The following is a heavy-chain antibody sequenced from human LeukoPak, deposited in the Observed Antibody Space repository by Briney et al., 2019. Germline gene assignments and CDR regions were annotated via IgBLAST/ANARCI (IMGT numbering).Heavy chain of an antibody. V-gene: IGHV3-23*01. CDR2: ITGRSDKT. D-gene: IGHD6-19*01. CDR3: AKGGWLDD. J-gene: IGHJ4*02. CDR1: GFNFNKYN. Sequence: GGSLRLSCAASGFNFNKYNMTWARQAPGKGLEWVSTITGRSDKTYYTDSVKGRFVTSRDNSKDTLYLQMNSLRAEDTALYYCAKGGWLDDLGQGALVTVSS.